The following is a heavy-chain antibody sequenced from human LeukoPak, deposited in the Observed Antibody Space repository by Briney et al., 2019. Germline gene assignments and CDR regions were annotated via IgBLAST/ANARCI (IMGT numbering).Heavy chain of an antibody. D-gene: IGHD6-19*01. CDR2: ISGSSAFT. J-gene: IGHJ4*02. CDR1: GFTLSDYY. Sequence: SGGSLRLSCAASGFTLSDYYMNWIRQAPGKGLEWVSYISGSSAFTNYADSVKGRFTISRDNAKNSLYLQMNSLRAEDTAVYYCVRDQKPGWYPDYWGQGTLVTVSS. CDR3: VRDQKPGWYPDY. V-gene: IGHV3-11*06.